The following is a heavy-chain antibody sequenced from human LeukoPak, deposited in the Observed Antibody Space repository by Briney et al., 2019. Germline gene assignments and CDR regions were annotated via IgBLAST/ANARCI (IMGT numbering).Heavy chain of an antibody. J-gene: IGHJ4*02. V-gene: IGHV3-7*01. CDR2: IKQDGSEI. Sequence: GGSLRLSCAASGFTFSSYWMSWVRQAPGKGLGWVATIKQDGSEIYYVDAVKGRFTIARDNAKNSLYLQMNSLRAEDTAVYYCAREYSIAVAGPTFDYWGQGTLVTVSA. CDR3: AREYSIAVAGPTFDY. CDR1: GFTFSSYW. D-gene: IGHD6-19*01.